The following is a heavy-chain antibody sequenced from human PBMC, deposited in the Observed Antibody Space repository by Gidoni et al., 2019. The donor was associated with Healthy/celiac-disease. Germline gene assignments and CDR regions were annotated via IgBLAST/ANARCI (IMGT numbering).Heavy chain of an antibody. CDR2: ISGSGGST. V-gene: IGHV3-23*01. D-gene: IGHD3-10*01. CDR1: GFTFSRYA. Sequence: EVQLLESGGGLVQPGGSLRLFCAASGFTFSRYAMSWVRQAPGKGLEWVSAISGSGGSTYYADSVKGRFTISRDNSKNTLYLQMNSLRAEDTAVYYCAKIGGEGYYYGMDVWGQGTTVTVSS. J-gene: IGHJ6*02. CDR3: AKIGGEGYYYGMDV.